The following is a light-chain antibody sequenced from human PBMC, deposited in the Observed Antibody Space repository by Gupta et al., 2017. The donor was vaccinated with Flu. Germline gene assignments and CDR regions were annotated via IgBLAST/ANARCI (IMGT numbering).Light chain of an antibody. CDR3: QQYYSFPLT. J-gene: IGKJ4*01. CDR1: PGLGGS. V-gene: IGKV1-12*01. Sequence: PSSVYASTGDRVTITSRYSPGLGGSLAWFQQKPGKAPNPLLYAASSLQSGVPSRFSGSGSGTDFTLTISSLQPEDFAPYYCQQYYSFPLTFGGGTKVEIK. CDR2: AAS.